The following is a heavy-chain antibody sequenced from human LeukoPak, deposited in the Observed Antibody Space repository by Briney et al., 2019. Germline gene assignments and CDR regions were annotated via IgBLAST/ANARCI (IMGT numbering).Heavy chain of an antibody. CDR2: ISGRGGST. D-gene: IGHD3-9*01. J-gene: IGHJ4*02. CDR1: GFTFSSYA. V-gene: IGHV3-23*01. Sequence: GGSLRLSCAASGFTFSSYAMNWVRHAPGKGLELVSVISGRGGSTYYADSVKGRFTISRDNSKNTMYLQMNSLRANDTAVYYCATYFYHDINVWPCDFDFWVQGTLVIVSS. CDR3: ATYFYHDINVWPCDFDF.